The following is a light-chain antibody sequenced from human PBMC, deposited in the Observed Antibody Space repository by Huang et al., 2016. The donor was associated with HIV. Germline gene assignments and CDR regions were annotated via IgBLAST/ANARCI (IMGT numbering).Light chain of an antibody. Sequence: AIRITQSPSSLSASTGDKVSITCRASQDINTYLAWYQQKPGKPPGLLIYATSTLQSGVPSRFSGSGSGTDFTLTITHLQSEDFATYYCQQYYSFPLTFGQGSQVEV. V-gene: IGKV1-8*01. J-gene: IGKJ1*01. CDR3: QQYYSFPLT. CDR2: ATS. CDR1: QDINTY.